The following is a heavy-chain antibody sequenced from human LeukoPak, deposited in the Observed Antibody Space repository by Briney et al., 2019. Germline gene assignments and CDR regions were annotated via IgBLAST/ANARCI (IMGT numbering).Heavy chain of an antibody. D-gene: IGHD6-13*01. CDR2: VFDSGGT. CDR3: ARGYSSSWNYFDY. V-gene: IGHV4-59*01. Sequence: PEALSLTCTGSGSSLCNYWGSWIRQPPGKGLEWIGYVFDSGGTNYNPSLNRRVTISVDTSKKQLPLKLSSVTAADTAVYYCARGYSSSWNYFDYWGQGNLVTVSS. J-gene: IGHJ4*02. CDR1: GSSLCNYW.